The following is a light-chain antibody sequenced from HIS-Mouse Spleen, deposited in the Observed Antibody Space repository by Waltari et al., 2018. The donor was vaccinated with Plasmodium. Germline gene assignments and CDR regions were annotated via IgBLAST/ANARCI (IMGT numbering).Light chain of an antibody. CDR3: SSYAGSNNLV. V-gene: IGLV2-8*01. Sequence: QSALTQPPSASGSPGQSVTISCTGTSSDVGGYNYVSWYQQHPSKAPKLMIYEVSKRPPGVPDGFSGSKSGNTASLTVAGLQAEDEADYYCSSYAGSNNLVFGGGTKLTVL. CDR1: SSDVGGYNY. J-gene: IGLJ2*01. CDR2: EVS.